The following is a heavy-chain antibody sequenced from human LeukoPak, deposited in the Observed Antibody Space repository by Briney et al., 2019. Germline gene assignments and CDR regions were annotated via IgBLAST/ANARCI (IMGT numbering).Heavy chain of an antibody. CDR2: INQSGST. CDR1: GGSISSSSYY. J-gene: IGHJ5*02. CDR3: ARGPKRITKVRGPRRYNWFDP. V-gene: IGHV4-39*07. Sequence: SETLSLTCTVSGGSISSSSYYWGWIRQPPGKGLGWIGGINQSGSTNYNPSLKSRVTISVDTPKNQFSLKLSSVTAAHTAVYYCARGPKRITKVRGPRRYNWFDPWGQGTLVTVSS. D-gene: IGHD3-10*01.